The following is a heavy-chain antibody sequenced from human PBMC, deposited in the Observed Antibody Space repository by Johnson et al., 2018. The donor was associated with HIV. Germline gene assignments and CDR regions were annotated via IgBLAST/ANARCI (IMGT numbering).Heavy chain of an antibody. V-gene: IGHV3-30*18. Sequence: QVQLVESGGGVVRPGRSLRLSCAASGFIFSGFGLHWVRQAPGKGLEWVASLSYDGRNKYYADSVRGRITISRDNSKNTLYLQMHSLRAEDTAVYYCAKATRGWLYSFGAFDIWGQGTMVTVSS. D-gene: IGHD3-22*01. CDR1: GFIFSGFG. J-gene: IGHJ3*02. CDR2: LSYDGRNK. CDR3: AKATRGWLYSFGAFDI.